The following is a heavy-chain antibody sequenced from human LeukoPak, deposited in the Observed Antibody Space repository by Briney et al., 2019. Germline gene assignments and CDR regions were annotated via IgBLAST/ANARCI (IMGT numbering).Heavy chain of an antibody. J-gene: IGHJ3*02. CDR3: AKEWGYDSSGYRAFGAFDI. D-gene: IGHD3-22*01. V-gene: IGHV3-23*01. CDR2: ISGSGSNT. Sequence: GGSLRLSCAASGFTFSSYAMSWVRQAPGKGLEWVSTISGSGSNTYYADSVKGRFTISRDNSKNTVYLQMNSLRAEDTAVYYCAKEWGYDSSGYRAFGAFDIWGQGTMVTVSS. CDR1: GFTFSSYA.